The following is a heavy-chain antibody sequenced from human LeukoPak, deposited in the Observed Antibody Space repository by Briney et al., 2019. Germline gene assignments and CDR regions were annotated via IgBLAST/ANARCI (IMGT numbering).Heavy chain of an antibody. V-gene: IGHV3-74*01. CDR1: GLTLSSYW. Sequence: GGSLRLSCAASGLTLSSYWMHWVRQAPGKGLVWVSRIHSNGSLTNYAESVKGRFTISRDSAKNTLYLQMNSLRDEDTAVYYCARDGLHTAHFDYWGQGTLVTVSS. CDR2: IHSNGSLT. J-gene: IGHJ4*02. D-gene: IGHD5-18*01. CDR3: ARDGLHTAHFDY.